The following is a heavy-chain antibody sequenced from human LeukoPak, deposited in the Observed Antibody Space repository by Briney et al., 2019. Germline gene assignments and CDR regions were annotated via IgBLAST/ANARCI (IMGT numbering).Heavy chain of an antibody. CDR3: ARIETDYDSSGYYHNYFDY. CDR1: GGSISSYY. CDR2: IYYSGST. D-gene: IGHD3-22*01. J-gene: IGHJ4*02. V-gene: IGHV4-59*01. Sequence: SETLSLTCTVSGGSISSYYWSWIRQPPGKGLEWIGYIYYSGSTNYNPSLKSRVTISVDTSKNQFSLKLSSVTAADTAVYYCARIETDYDSSGYYHNYFDYWGQGTLVTVSS.